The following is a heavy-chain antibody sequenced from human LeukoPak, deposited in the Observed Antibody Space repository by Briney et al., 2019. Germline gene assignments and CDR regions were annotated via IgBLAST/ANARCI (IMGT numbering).Heavy chain of an antibody. J-gene: IGHJ4*02. V-gene: IGHV3-7*01. CDR1: GLTFSNYW. Sequence: GGSLRLSCVVSGLTFSNYWMIWVRQAPGKGLESVAIVNEDGSAQYYLDSVKGRFTISRDNARNSLYLEMISLRAEDTAVYYCARDYWRSIDHWGQGTLVTVSS. D-gene: IGHD1-1*01. CDR2: VNEDGSAQ. CDR3: ARDYWRSIDH.